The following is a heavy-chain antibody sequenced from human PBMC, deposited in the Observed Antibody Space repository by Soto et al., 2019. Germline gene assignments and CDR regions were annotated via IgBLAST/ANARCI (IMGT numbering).Heavy chain of an antibody. J-gene: IGHJ6*02. D-gene: IGHD6-13*01. CDR1: GYSFTSYW. CDR3: ARHESRRVPKSYYYGMDV. CDR2: IDPSDSYT. V-gene: IGHV5-10-1*01. Sequence: GESLKISCKGSGYSFTSYWISWVRQMPGKGLEWMGRIDPSDSYTNYSPSFQGHVTISADKSISTAYLQWSSLKASDTAMYYCARHESRRVPKSYYYGMDVWGQGTTVTVSS.